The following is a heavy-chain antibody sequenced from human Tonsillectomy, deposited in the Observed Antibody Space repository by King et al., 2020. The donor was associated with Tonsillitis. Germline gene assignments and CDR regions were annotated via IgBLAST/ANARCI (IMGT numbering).Heavy chain of an antibody. CDR1: GGSFSGYY. V-gene: IGHV4-34*01. Sequence: VQLQQWGAGLLKPSETLSLTCAVYGGSFSGYYWSWIRQPPGTGLEWIGEIYHRGSTHYNPSLKSLVTISVDTSKNQFSLKLRSVTAANTAVYYCARGLLYYDFWSGAGYMDVWGKGTTVTVSS. D-gene: IGHD3-3*01. CDR2: IYHRGST. CDR3: ARGLLYYDFWSGAGYMDV. J-gene: IGHJ6*03.